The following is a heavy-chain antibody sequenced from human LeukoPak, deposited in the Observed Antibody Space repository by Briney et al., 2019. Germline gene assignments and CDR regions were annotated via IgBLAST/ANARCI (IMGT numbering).Heavy chain of an antibody. D-gene: IGHD1-26*01. CDR2: IYYSGST. V-gene: IGHV4-39*07. J-gene: IGHJ3*02. CDR1: GGSISSSSYY. CDR3: AKPFLRLVGATRSGAFDI. Sequence: SETLSLTCTVSGGSISSSSYYWGWIRQPPGKGLEWIGSIYYSGSTYYNPSLKSRVTISVDTSKNQFSLKLSSVTAADTAVYYCAKPFLRLVGATRSGAFDIWGQGTMVTVSS.